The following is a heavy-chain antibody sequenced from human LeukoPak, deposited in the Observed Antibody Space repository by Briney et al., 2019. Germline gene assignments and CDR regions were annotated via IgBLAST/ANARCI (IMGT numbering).Heavy chain of an antibody. CDR2: IYTSGST. CDR3: ARGGYYDSSGYHPFDY. CDR1: GGSISSGSYY. D-gene: IGHD3-22*01. J-gene: IGHJ4*02. Sequence: SQTLSLTCTVSGGSISSGSYYWSWIRQPAGKGLEWIGRIYTSGSTNYNPSLKSRVTISVDTSKNQFSLKLSSVTAADTAVYYCARGGYYDSSGYHPFDYWGQGTLVTVSS. V-gene: IGHV4-61*02.